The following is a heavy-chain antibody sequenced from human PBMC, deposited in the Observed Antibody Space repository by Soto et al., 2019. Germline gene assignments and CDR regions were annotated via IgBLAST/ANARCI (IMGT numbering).Heavy chain of an antibody. CDR1: GFTFSNAW. D-gene: IGHD3-3*01. Sequence: EVQLVESGGGLVKPGGSLRLSCAASGFTFSNAWMSWVRQAPGKGLEWVGRIKSKTDGGTTDYAAPVKSRFTISSDDSKNTLYLKMNSLKPEDTAVYYCTPFTGCFGMSGAFDIWGQGTMVTVSS. CDR3: TPFTGCFGMSGAFDI. CDR2: IKSKTDGGTT. V-gene: IGHV3-15*01. J-gene: IGHJ3*02.